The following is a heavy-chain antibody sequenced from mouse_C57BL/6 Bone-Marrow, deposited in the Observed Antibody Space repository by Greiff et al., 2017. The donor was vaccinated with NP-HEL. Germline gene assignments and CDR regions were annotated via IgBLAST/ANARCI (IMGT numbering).Heavy chain of an antibody. V-gene: IGHV1-19*01. CDR2: INPYNGGT. CDR1: GYTFTDYY. CDR3: ARKENDGYGAWFAY. D-gene: IGHD2-3*01. Sequence: EVQLQQSGPVLVKPGASVKMSCKASGYTFTDYYMNWVKQSHGKSLEWIGVINPYNGGTSYNQKFKGKATLTVDKSSSTAYMELNSLTSEDSAVYYCARKENDGYGAWFAYWGQGTLVTVSA. J-gene: IGHJ3*01.